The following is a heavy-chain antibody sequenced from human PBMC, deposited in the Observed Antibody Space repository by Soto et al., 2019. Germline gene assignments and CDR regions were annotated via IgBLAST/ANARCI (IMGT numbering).Heavy chain of an antibody. CDR1: GYSFTSYW. CDR2: IYPGDSDT. V-gene: IGHV5-51*01. D-gene: IGHD3-10*01. CDR3: ARQGSGSLYYYYYMAV. J-gene: IGHJ6*03. Sequence: GESLKISCKGSGYSFTSYWIGWVRQMPGKGLEWMGIIYPGDSDTRYSPSFQGQVTISADKSISTAYLQWSSLKASDTAMYYCARQGSGSLYYYYYMAVWGKGTTVTVSS.